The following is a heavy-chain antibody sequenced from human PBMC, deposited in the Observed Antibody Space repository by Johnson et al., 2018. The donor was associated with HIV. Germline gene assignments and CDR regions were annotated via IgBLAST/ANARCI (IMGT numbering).Heavy chain of an antibody. V-gene: IGHV3-66*01. CDR3: ARAFSSGWYPHDAFDI. Sequence: VQLVESGGGVVQPGRSLRLSCAASAFTLTNYAIHWVRQAPGKGLEWVSVIYSGGRTYYADSVKGRFTISRDNSKNTLYLQMSSLRAEDTAVYYCARAFSSGWYPHDAFDIWGQGTMVTVSS. D-gene: IGHD6-19*01. CDR2: IYSGGRT. J-gene: IGHJ3*02. CDR1: AFTLTNYA.